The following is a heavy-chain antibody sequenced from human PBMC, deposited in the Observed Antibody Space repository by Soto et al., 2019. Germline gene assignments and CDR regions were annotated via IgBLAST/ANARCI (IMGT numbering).Heavy chain of an antibody. CDR3: VRVPPRSSGYFDQ. Sequence: PGGSLRLSCAASGFTFDDYGMHWVRQAPGKGLQWVAGLTWNSGVKAYADSVKGRFTVSRDNAKRFLYLQMNDLRPDDTALYYCVRVPPRSSGYFDQWGQGT. CDR1: GFTFDDYG. D-gene: IGHD3-22*01. V-gene: IGHV3-9*01. CDR2: LTWNSGVK. J-gene: IGHJ5*02.